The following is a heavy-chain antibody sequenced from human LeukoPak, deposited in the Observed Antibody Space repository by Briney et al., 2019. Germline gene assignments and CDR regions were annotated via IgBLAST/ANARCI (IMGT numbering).Heavy chain of an antibody. D-gene: IGHD5-18*01. CDR1: GFTFSSYG. J-gene: IGHJ4*02. CDR3: ARGAPERGYSLDY. V-gene: IGHV3-33*01. CDR2: IWYDGSNK. Sequence: PGRSLRLSCAASGFTFSSYGMHLVRQAPGKGLEWVAVIWYDGSNKYYADSVKGRFTISRDNSKNTLYLQMNSLRAEDTAVYYCARGAPERGYSLDYWGQGTLVTVSS.